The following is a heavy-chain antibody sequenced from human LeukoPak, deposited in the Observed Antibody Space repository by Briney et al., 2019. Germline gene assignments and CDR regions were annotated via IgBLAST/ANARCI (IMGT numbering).Heavy chain of an antibody. V-gene: IGHV3-48*04. CDR3: ARDRRLHN. CDR2: ISGSGSGK. CDR1: GFTFSSYW. Sequence: GGSLRLSCAASGFTFSSYWMNWVRQAPGKGLEWVSYISGSGSGKYYSDSVKGRFTISRDNAKNSLYLQMNSLRAEDTATYYCARDRRLHNWGQGTLVTVSS. D-gene: IGHD1-14*01. J-gene: IGHJ4*02.